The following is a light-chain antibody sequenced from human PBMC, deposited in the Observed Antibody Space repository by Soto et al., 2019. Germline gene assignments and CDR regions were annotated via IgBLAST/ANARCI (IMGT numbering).Light chain of an antibody. CDR2: DVS. V-gene: IGLV2-14*03. CDR3: SSYTTSNTRQIV. CDR1: SSDVGGYNY. Sequence: QSVRTQPASVSGSPGQSITISCTGTSSDVGGYNYVSWYQHHPGKAPKLMIFDVSNRPSGVSNRFSGSKSGNTASLTISGLQPEDEADYYCSSYTTSNTRQIVFGTGTKVPVL. J-gene: IGLJ1*01.